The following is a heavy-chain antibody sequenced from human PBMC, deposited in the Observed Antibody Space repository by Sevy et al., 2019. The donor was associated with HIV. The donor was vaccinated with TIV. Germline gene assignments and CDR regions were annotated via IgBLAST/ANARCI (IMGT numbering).Heavy chain of an antibody. Sequence: GGCLRLSCAASGFTFSSYAMSWVRQAPGKGLEWVSAISGSGGSTYYADSVKGRFTISRDNSKNTLYLQVISLRAEDTALYYCAKDGYKPSVGDENYYYYYMDVWGKGTTVTVSS. CDR3: AKDGYKPSVGDENYYYYYMDV. V-gene: IGHV3-23*01. CDR2: ISGSGGST. CDR1: GFTFSSYA. D-gene: IGHD1-20*01. J-gene: IGHJ6*03.